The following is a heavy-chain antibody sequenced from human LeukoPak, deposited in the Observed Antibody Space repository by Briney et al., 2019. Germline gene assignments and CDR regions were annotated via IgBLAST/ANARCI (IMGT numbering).Heavy chain of an antibody. CDR2: IIPIFGTA. Sequence: GASVKVSCKASGGTFGSYAISWVRQAPGQGLEWMGGIIPIFGTANYAQKFQGRVTITADKSTSTAYMELSSLRSEDTAVYYCAYYDSSGYLYFDYWGQGTLVTVSS. D-gene: IGHD3-22*01. V-gene: IGHV1-69*06. CDR3: AYYDSSGYLYFDY. J-gene: IGHJ4*02. CDR1: GGTFGSYA.